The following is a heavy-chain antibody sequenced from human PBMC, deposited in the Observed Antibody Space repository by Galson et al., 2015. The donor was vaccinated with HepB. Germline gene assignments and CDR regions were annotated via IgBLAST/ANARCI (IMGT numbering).Heavy chain of an antibody. D-gene: IGHD2-15*01. V-gene: IGHV5-51*03. Sequence: QSGAEVKKPGESLKISCKGSGYSFTSYWIGWVRQMPGKGLEWMGIIYPGDSDTRYSPSFQGQVTISADKSISTAYLQWNSLRAEDTAVYYCARAGCSGGSCYSLDYWGQGTLVTVSS. CDR1: GYSFTSYW. CDR2: IYPGDSDT. CDR3: ARAGCSGGSCYSLDY. J-gene: IGHJ4*02.